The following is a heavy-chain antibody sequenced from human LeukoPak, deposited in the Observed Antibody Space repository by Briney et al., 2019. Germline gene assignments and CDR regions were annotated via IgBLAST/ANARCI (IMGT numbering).Heavy chain of an antibody. D-gene: IGHD1/OR15-1a*01. Sequence: GESLRLSCAASGSTFSRYWMHWVRQAPGKGLVWVSRVKSNGSDTIYADSVKGRFTISRDNAKNTLYLQMDSLRAEDTAVYYCTSGIWNNYYYWGQGTLVTVAS. V-gene: IGHV3-74*01. CDR2: VKSNGSDT. J-gene: IGHJ4*02. CDR3: TSGIWNNYYY. CDR1: GSTFSRYW.